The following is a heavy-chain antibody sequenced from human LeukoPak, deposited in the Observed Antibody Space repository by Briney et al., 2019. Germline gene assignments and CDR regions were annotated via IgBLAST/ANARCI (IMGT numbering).Heavy chain of an antibody. CDR1: GGSFSGYY. CDR3: ARGPPAAGSIYYYYYGMDV. Sequence: SETLSLTCAVYGGSFSGYYWSWIRQPPGKGLEWIGEINHSGSTNYNPSLKSRVTISVDTSKNQFSLKLSSVTAADTAVYYCARGPPAAGSIYYYYYGMDVWGQGTTVTVSS. CDR2: INHSGST. J-gene: IGHJ6*02. V-gene: IGHV4-34*01. D-gene: IGHD6-13*01.